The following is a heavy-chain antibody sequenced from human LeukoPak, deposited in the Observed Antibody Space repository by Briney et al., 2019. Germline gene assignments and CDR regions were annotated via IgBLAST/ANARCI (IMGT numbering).Heavy chain of an antibody. CDR1: GGSISSNNW. V-gene: IGHV4-4*02. Sequence: PSGTLSLTCVVSGGSISSNNWWNWVRQPPGKGLEWIGEIYHSGTTNYNPSLKSRVTISVDTSKNQFSLKLSSVTAADTAVYYCATPDSSGYYYLYWGQGTLVTVSS. CDR2: IYHSGTT. D-gene: IGHD3-22*01. J-gene: IGHJ4*02. CDR3: ATPDSSGYYYLY.